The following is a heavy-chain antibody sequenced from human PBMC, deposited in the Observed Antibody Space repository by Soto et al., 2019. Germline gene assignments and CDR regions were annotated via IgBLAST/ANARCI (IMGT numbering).Heavy chain of an antibody. CDR3: ASSPRGYCSSTSCRELGNYYGMDV. D-gene: IGHD2-2*01. V-gene: IGHV5-10-1*01. J-gene: IGHJ6*02. Sequence: GESLKISCKGSGYSFTSYCISWVRQMPGKGLEWMGRIDPSDSYTNYSPSFQGHVTISADKSISTAYLQWSSLKASDTAMYCCASSPRGYCSSTSCRELGNYYGMDVWGQGTTVTVSS. CDR2: IDPSDSYT. CDR1: GYSFTSYC.